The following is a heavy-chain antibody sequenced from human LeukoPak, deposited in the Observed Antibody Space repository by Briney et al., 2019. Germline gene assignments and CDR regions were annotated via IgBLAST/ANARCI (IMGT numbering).Heavy chain of an antibody. CDR3: ARAKSSGTYVIDF. CDR2: ISGSSSYI. CDR1: GFTFSDHA. J-gene: IGHJ4*02. Sequence: GGSLRLSCAASGFTFSDHAMNWVRQAPGKGLECVSSISGSSSYIYYADSVKGRFTISRDNAKNSLDLQINSLRVDDTAVYYCARAKSSGTYVIDFWGQGTRVTVSP. V-gene: IGHV3-21*01. D-gene: IGHD1-26*01.